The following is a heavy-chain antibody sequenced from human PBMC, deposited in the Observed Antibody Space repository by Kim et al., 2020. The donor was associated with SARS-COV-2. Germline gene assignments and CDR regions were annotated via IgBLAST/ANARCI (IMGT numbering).Heavy chain of an antibody. CDR3: ATAYGSGTMRPYYGMDV. J-gene: IGHJ6*02. CDR1: GYTFSHYA. CDR2: IDVDNGNT. V-gene: IGHV1-3*01. Sequence: ASVKVSCKASGYTFSHYATHWVRQAPGQGLEWLGWIDVDNGNTKYSQKLQDRVTITSDTSASTVYMDLSSLRSEDTAVYYCATAYGSGTMRPYYGMDVWGQGTPVTVSS. D-gene: IGHD3-10*01.